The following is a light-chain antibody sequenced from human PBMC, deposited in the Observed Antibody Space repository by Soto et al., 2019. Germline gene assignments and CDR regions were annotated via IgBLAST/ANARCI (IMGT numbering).Light chain of an antibody. Sequence: DIVMTQSPDSLAVSLGERATINCKSSQSVLYSSNNMHYLAWYQQKPGQPPTLLIDWASTREYGVPDRFNGSGSGTDFTLTISSLQAEDVAVYYCQQYYSTPLTFGGGTKVEIK. CDR1: QSVLYSSNNMHY. CDR3: QQYYSTPLT. V-gene: IGKV4-1*01. J-gene: IGKJ4*01. CDR2: WAS.